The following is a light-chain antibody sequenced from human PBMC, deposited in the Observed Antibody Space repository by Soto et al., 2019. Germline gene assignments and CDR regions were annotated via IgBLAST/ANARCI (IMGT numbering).Light chain of an antibody. CDR2: AVS. V-gene: IGLV2-14*03. CDR3: SSYTTSSTVI. CDR1: SSDVGDHNY. Sequence: QSALTQPASVSGSPGQSITISCTGTSSDVGDHNYVSWYQQQPGKAPKLMIYAVSNRPSGVSNRFSGSKSGNTASLTISGLQAEDEADYYCSSYTTSSTVIFGGGTNFTVL. J-gene: IGLJ2*01.